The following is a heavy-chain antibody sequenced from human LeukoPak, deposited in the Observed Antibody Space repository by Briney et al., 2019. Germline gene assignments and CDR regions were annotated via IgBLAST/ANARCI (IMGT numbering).Heavy chain of an antibody. CDR2: ISAYNGNT. CDR3: ARDPPHSSGPTSPCFEY. J-gene: IGHJ4*02. CDR1: GYTFTSYG. V-gene: IGHV1-18*01. Sequence: ASVKVSCKASGYTFTSYGISWVRQAPGQGLEWMGWISAYNGNTNYAQNFQGRVTMTTDTSTSTAYMELRSLRSDDTAVYYCARDPPHSSGPTSPCFEYWGQGTLVTVFS. D-gene: IGHD6-19*01.